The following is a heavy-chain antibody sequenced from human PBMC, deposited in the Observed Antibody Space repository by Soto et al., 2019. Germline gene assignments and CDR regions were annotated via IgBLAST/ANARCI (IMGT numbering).Heavy chain of an antibody. J-gene: IGHJ4*02. CDR1: GYTFTGNY. CDR3: ARGDKLSLYPQLDY. CDR2: INVKSGGT. D-gene: IGHD3-16*02. Sequence: QVQLVQSGAEVKKPGASVKVSCKASGYTFTGNYMHWVRQAPGQGLEWMGWINVKSGGTKYAQKFQGWVTMTMDTSISTASMELSRLRSDDTAVYYWARGDKLSLYPQLDYWGQGTLVTVSS. V-gene: IGHV1-2*04.